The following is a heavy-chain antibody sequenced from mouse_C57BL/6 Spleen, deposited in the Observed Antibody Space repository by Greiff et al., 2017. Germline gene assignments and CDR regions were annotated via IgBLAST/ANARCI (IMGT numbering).Heavy chain of an antibody. D-gene: IGHD2-4*01. CDR3: ARSRDYELFDY. V-gene: IGHV1-82*01. CDR1: GFAFSSSW. Sequence: QVQLQQSGPELVKPGASVKISCTASGFAFSSSWMNWVKQRPGKGLEWIGRIYPGDGDTNYTGKFKGKATLTADKSSSTAYMQLSSLTSEDSAVYVCARSRDYELFDYWGQGTTLTVSS. J-gene: IGHJ2*01. CDR2: IYPGDGDT.